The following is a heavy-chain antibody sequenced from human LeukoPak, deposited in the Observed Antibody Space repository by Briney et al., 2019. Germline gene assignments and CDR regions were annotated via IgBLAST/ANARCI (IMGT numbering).Heavy chain of an antibody. CDR2: ARNRANSYRI. D-gene: IGHD5-12*01. V-gene: IGHV3-72*01. CDR3: ARDLYVDIVAPSGMDV. J-gene: IGHJ6*02. Sequence: GGSLRLSCAASGFIFSDHYMDWVRQAPGKGLEWVGRARNRANSYRIEYAASVKGKFIISRDDSNNLVYLQMNSLRAEDTAVYYCARDLYVDIVAPSGMDVWGQGTTVTVSS. CDR1: GFIFSDHY.